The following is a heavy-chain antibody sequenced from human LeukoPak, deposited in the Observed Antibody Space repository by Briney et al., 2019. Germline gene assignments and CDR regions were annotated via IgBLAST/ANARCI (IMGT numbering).Heavy chain of an antibody. J-gene: IGHJ4*02. V-gene: IGHV3-23*01. CDR1: GFSFSGYA. CDR2: ISGSGSHT. CDR3: AKDISGYYRPFDY. Sequence: GGSLRLSCAASGFSFSGYAMSWVRQARGRGLEWVSSISGSGSHTYHADSVKGRFTISRDNSKNTLYLQMNSLRAEDTAVYYCAKDISGYYRPFDYWGQGTLVTVSS. D-gene: IGHD3-22*01.